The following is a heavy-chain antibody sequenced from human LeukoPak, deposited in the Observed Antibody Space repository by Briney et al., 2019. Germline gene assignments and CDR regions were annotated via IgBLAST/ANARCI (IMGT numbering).Heavy chain of an antibody. CDR3: AKENQYCSGGSCYSNWFDP. D-gene: IGHD2-15*01. V-gene: IGHV3-23*01. CDR1: GFTFSSYA. CDR2: TSGSGGST. Sequence: PGGSLRLSCAASGFTFSSYAMSWVRQAPGKGLEWVSATSGSGGSTYYADSVKGRFTISRDNSKNTLYLQMNSLRAEDTAVYYCAKENQYCSGGSCYSNWFDPWGQGTLVTVSS. J-gene: IGHJ5*02.